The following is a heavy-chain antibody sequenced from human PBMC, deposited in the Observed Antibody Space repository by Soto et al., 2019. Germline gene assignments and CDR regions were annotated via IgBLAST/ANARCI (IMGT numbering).Heavy chain of an antibody. D-gene: IGHD6-13*01. Sequence: TLSLTCSVSVGSMNGYYWSWIRQTPGQGLEWLGFIYFSGSTRYNPSLMSRLTISLDKSKRQFSMSLSSVTAADTAVYYCARSVATPGTNIDFWGQGTLVTVSS. CDR1: VGSMNGYY. J-gene: IGHJ4*02. V-gene: IGHV4-4*09. CDR3: ARSVATPGTNIDF. CDR2: IYFSGST.